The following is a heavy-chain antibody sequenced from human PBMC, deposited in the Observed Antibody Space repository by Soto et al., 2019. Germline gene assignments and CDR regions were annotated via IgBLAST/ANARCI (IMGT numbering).Heavy chain of an antibody. D-gene: IGHD1-1*01. J-gene: IGHJ4*02. CDR2: IYYSGST. CDR3: ARDRADVNAYFDY. CDR1: GGSISSGGYY. Sequence: QVQLQEAGPGLVKPSQTLSLTCTVSGGSISSGGYYWSWIRQHPGKGLEWIGYIYYSGSTYYNPSLKSRVTISVDTSKNQFSLKLSSVTAADTAVYYCARDRADVNAYFDYWGQGTLVTVSS. V-gene: IGHV4-31*03.